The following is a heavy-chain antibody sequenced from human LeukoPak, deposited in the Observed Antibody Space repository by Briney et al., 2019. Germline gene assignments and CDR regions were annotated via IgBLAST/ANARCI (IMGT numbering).Heavy chain of an antibody. CDR1: GGTFSSYA. Sequence: SVKVSCKASGGTFSSYAISWVRQAPGQGLEWMGGIIPIFGTANYAQKFQGRVTITADESTSTAYMELSSLRSEDTAVYYCARSSTMTPDAFDIWGQGTMVTVSS. CDR3: ARSSTMTPDAFDI. J-gene: IGHJ3*02. D-gene: IGHD3-22*01. V-gene: IGHV1-69*01. CDR2: IIPIFGTA.